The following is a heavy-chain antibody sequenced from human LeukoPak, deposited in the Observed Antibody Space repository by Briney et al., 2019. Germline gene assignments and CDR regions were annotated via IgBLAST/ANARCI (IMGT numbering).Heavy chain of an antibody. Sequence: GGSLRPSCAASEFTFISYAMHWARQAPGKGLEWVAVISYDGSNKYYADSVKGRFIISRDNSKNTLYLQMNSLRAEDTAVYYCARGGAFTDYGSGYYWGQGTLVTVSS. J-gene: IGHJ4*02. V-gene: IGHV3-30*01. CDR1: EFTFISYA. CDR3: ARGGAFTDYGSGYY. D-gene: IGHD3-10*01. CDR2: ISYDGSNK.